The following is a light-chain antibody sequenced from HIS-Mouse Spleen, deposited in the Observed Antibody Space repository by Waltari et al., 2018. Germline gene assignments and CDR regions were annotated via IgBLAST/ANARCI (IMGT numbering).Light chain of an antibody. J-gene: IGLJ2*01. CDR1: SSDVGGYNY. V-gene: IGLV2-14*01. CDR3: SSYTSSSTLV. CDR2: EVS. Sequence: QSALTQPASVSGSPGQSITISCTGTSSDVGGYNYVSWYQQPPGKAPKLMIYEVSNRPSGVANRVSGSKSGNTASLTISGLQAEDEADYYCSSYTSSSTLVFGGGTKLTVL.